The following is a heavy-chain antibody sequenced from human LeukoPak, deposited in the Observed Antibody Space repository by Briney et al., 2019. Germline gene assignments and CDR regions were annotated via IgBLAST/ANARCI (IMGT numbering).Heavy chain of an antibody. CDR2: INANSGGT. Sequence: ASVKVSFKASGYTFTGYYMHWVRQAPGQGLEWMGWINANSGGTNYAQKFQGRVTMTRDTSISTAYMELSRLRSDDTAVYYCAREYCDSSGYYPFDYWGQGTLVTVSS. D-gene: IGHD3-22*01. J-gene: IGHJ4*02. CDR3: AREYCDSSGYYPFDY. V-gene: IGHV1-2*02. CDR1: GYTFTGYY.